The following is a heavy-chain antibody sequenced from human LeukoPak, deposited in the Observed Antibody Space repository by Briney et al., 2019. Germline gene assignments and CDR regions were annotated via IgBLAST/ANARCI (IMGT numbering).Heavy chain of an antibody. V-gene: IGHV1-3*01. CDR2: VNAGNGNT. D-gene: IGHD1-26*01. J-gene: IGHJ4*02. Sequence: ASVKVSCKASGYTFTTDAMHWVRQAPGQRPEWMGWVNAGNGNTKYSERFQGRVTITGDTSASTAYMELNSLTSGDTAVYYCARDEGGRGGSYFYYWGQGTLVTVPS. CDR1: GYTFTTDA. CDR3: ARDEGGRGGSYFYY.